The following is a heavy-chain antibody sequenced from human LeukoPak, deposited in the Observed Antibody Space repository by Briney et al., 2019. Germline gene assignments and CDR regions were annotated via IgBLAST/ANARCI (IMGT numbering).Heavy chain of an antibody. CDR3: ARVPGSYLWFDP. J-gene: IGHJ5*02. CDR1: GGTFCSYA. CDR2: IIPIFGTA. D-gene: IGHD1-26*01. Sequence: SVKVSCKASGGTFCSYAISWVRQAPGQGLEWMGGIIPIFGTADYAQKFQGRVTITADESTSTAYMELSSLRSEDTAVYYCARVPGSYLWFDPWGQGTLVTVSS. V-gene: IGHV1-69*13.